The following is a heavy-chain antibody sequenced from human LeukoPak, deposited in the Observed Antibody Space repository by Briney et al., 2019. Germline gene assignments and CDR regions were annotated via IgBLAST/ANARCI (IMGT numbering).Heavy chain of an antibody. J-gene: IGHJ4*02. CDR2: INTNTGNP. Sequence: ASVKVSCKASGYTFTSYGISWVRQAPGQGLEWMGWINTNTGNPTYAQGFTGRFVFSLDTSVSTAYLQISSLKAEDTAVYYCAREWGSGSSIYFDYRGQGTLVTVSS. D-gene: IGHD3-10*01. CDR3: AREWGSGSSIYFDY. CDR1: GYTFTSYG. V-gene: IGHV7-4-1*02.